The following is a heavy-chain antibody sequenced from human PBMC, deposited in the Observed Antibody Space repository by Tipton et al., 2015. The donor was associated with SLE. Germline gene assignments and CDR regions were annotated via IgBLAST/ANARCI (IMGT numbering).Heavy chain of an antibody. D-gene: IGHD2-2*03. J-gene: IGHJ3*02. V-gene: IGHV4-59*12. CDR1: GGSISSYY. Sequence: TLSLTCTVSGGSISSYYWSWIRQPPGKGLEWIGYIYHSGSAAYYNPSLKSRVTISIATSKNQFSLKVTSVTAADTAVYYCAREVDVVNDSDAFDMWGQGTMVTVSS. CDR3: AREVDVVNDSDAFDM. CDR2: IYHSGSAA.